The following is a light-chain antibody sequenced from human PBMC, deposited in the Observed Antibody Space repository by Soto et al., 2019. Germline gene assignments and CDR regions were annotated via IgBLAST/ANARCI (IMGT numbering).Light chain of an antibody. CDR3: EAWDDSLKGHV. J-gene: IGLJ3*02. CDR1: SSDIGAGYR. CDR2: HDD. Sequence: QSVLTQPPSVSGAPGERVTISCTGSSSDIGAGYRVRWYQQVPGTAPKLLIYHDDLLPSGVSDRFSGSKSGTSASLAISGLQSEDEADYYCEAWDDSLKGHVFGGGTKLTVL. V-gene: IGLV1-40*01.